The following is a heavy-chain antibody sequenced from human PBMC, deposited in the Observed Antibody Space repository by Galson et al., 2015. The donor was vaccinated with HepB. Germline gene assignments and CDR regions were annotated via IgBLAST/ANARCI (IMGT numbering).Heavy chain of an antibody. CDR3: AKDRGDLEGDMDV. CDR2: ISGSGTST. Sequence: SLRLSCAASGFTFSNYAMSWVRQAPGKGLEWVSAISGSGTSTYYADSVRGRFTISRDNSKNTLYLQMNSLRAEDTAIYYCAKDRGDLEGDMDVWGQGTTVTASS. V-gene: IGHV3-23*01. CDR1: GFTFSNYA. D-gene: IGHD3-10*01. J-gene: IGHJ6*02.